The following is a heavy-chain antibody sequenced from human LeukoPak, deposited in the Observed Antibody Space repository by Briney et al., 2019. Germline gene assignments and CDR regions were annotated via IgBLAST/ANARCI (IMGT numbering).Heavy chain of an antibody. V-gene: IGHV4-59*01. J-gene: IGHJ4*02. CDR3: ARDPPSYYDSSGTFSI. CDR2: IYYSGST. CDR1: GGSISSYY. D-gene: IGHD3-22*01. Sequence: PSETLSLTCTASGGSISSYYWSWIRQPPGKGLEWIGYIYYSGSTNYNPSLKSRVTISVDTSKNQFSLKQSSVTAADTAVYYCARDPPSYYDSSGTFSIWGQGTLVTVSS.